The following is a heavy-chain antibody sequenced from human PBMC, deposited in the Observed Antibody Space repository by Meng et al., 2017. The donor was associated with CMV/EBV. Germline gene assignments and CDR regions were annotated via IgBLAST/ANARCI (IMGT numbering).Heavy chain of an antibody. J-gene: IGHJ4*02. V-gene: IGHV4-59*01. CDR1: GGSISSYY. CDR2: IYYSGST. Sequence: SETLSLTCTVSGGSISSYYWSWIRQPPGKGLEWIGYIYYSGSTNYNPSLKSRVTISVDTSKNQFSLKLSSVTAADTAVYYCARGKSRAGIAVARVSLRSMNFDYWGQGTLVTVSS. CDR3: ARGKSRAGIAVARVSLRSMNFDY. D-gene: IGHD6-19*01.